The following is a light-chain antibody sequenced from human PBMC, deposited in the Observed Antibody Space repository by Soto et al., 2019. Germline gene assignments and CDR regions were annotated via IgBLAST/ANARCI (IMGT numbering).Light chain of an antibody. CDR2: GAS. J-gene: IGKJ5*01. CDR1: QSVTSSY. CDR3: QQYGNSPIT. Sequence: VLTQSPGTLSLSPGDRATLSCRASQSVTSSYLAWYQQKPGQAPRLLIYGASSRATGIPDRFSGSGSGTDFTLTISRLEPEDFAVYYCQQYGNSPITFGQGTRLEIK. V-gene: IGKV3-20*01.